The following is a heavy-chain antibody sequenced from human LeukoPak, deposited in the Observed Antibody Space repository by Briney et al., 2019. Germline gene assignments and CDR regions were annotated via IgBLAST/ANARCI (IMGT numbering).Heavy chain of an antibody. V-gene: IGHV3-30*18. Sequence: GGSLRLSCAAFGFTFSSFGMHWVRQAPGKGLDWVAVLSYDGSNSYYADSVKGRFTISRDNSKNTLYLQMNSLRGEDTAVYYCAKDASTVTLHADYWGQGTLVTVSS. J-gene: IGHJ4*02. CDR2: LSYDGSNS. CDR1: GFTFSSFG. D-gene: IGHD4-17*01. CDR3: AKDASTVTLHADY.